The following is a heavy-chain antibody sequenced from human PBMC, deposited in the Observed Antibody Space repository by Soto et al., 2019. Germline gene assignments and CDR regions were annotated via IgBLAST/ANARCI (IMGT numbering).Heavy chain of an antibody. V-gene: IGHV1-18*01. CDR1: GYTFTSYG. D-gene: IGHD3-10*01. Sequence: QVQLVQSGAEVKKPGASVKVSCKASGYTFTSYGISWVRQAPGQGLEWMGWISAYNGNTNYAQKLQGRVTMTTDTSTSTAYMELRSLRADDTAVYYCARDYYGSGSYYNSYGMDVWGQGTTVTVSS. CDR2: ISAYNGNT. CDR3: ARDYYGSGSYYNSYGMDV. J-gene: IGHJ6*02.